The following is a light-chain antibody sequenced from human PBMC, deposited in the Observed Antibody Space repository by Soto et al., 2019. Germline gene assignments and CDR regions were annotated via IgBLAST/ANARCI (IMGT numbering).Light chain of an antibody. CDR3: QRYNSYPLP. V-gene: IGKV1-5*03. Sequence: DIQMTQSPSTLSASVGDRVTITCRASQSISRWLAWYHQRPGKAPKLLIHEAFSLESGVPSRFSGSGSGTEFTLTISRRQPDDFATYYCQRYNSYPLPFGGGTKVEIK. CDR1: QSISRW. J-gene: IGKJ4*01. CDR2: EAF.